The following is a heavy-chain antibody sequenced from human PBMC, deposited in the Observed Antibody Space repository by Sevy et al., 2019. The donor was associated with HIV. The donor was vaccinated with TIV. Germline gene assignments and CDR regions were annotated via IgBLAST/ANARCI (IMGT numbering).Heavy chain of an antibody. CDR1: GFTFSSYA. CDR3: ARGGYYYDNAAYYALDS. J-gene: IGHJ4*02. CDR2: ISGSGGST. Sequence: GGSLRLSCAASGFTFSSYAMSWVRQAPGKGLEWVSAISGSGGSTYYADSVMGRFTISRDNSKNTLYLQMNNVRVEDTAVYYCARGGYYYDNAAYYALDSWGQGTLVTVSS. D-gene: IGHD3-22*01. V-gene: IGHV3-23*01.